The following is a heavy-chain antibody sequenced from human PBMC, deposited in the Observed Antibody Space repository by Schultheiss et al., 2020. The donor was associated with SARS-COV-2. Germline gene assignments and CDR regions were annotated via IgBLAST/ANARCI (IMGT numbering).Heavy chain of an antibody. D-gene: IGHD6-13*01. CDR1: GFTFSDYY. CDR2: ISSSSSYI. Sequence: GGSLRLSCAASGFTFSDYYMSWIRQAPGKGLEWVSSISSSSSYIYYADSVKGRFTISRDNAKNTLYLQMNSLRAEDTAVYYCARDLERSSSLDYWGQGTLVTVSS. V-gene: IGHV3-11*06. J-gene: IGHJ4*02. CDR3: ARDLERSSSLDY.